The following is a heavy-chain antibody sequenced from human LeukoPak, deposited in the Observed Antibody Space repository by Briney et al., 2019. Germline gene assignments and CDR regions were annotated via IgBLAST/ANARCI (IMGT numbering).Heavy chain of an antibody. CDR1: GGSISSYY. Sequence: PSETLSLTCSVSGGSISSYYWSWIRQPPGKGLEWIGNIHISGSTNYNPSLKSRVTISVDTSKSQFSLKLSSVTAADTAVYYCARGSSGWYYDYWGQGTLVTVSS. J-gene: IGHJ4*02. CDR2: IHISGST. V-gene: IGHV4-4*09. D-gene: IGHD6-19*01. CDR3: ARGSSGWYYDY.